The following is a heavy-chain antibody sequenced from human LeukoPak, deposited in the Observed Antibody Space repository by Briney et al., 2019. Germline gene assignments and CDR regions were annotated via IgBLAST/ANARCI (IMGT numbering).Heavy chain of an antibody. CDR1: GFNFNSKW. CDR3: ADPPSDF. Sequence: PGGSLRLSCATSGFNFNSKWMTWVRQALGKGLEWVANINQDGSEKYHGDSVKGRFTISRDNAKSSLFLEMSSLRAEDTAVYYCADPPSDFWGQGTLVAVSS. CDR2: INQDGSEK. J-gene: IGHJ4*02. V-gene: IGHV3-7*01.